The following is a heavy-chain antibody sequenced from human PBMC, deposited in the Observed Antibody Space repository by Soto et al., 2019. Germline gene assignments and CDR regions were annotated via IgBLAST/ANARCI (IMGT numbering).Heavy chain of an antibody. J-gene: IGHJ4*02. CDR1: GFTFSSYG. CDR2: IWYDENNK. Sequence: QVQLVESGGGVVQPGRSLRLSCAASGFTFSSYGIHWVRQAPGRGLEWVAVIWYDENNKYYADSVKGRFTISRDNSKNTLYLQMNSLRAEDTAIYYCARDKGGGAVVPDYWGQRTLVTVSS. V-gene: IGHV3-33*01. D-gene: IGHD6-19*01. CDR3: ARDKGGGAVVPDY.